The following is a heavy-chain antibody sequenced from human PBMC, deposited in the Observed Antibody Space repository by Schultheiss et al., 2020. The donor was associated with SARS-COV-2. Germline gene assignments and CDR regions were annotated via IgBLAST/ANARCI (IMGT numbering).Heavy chain of an antibody. J-gene: IGHJ4*02. CDR2: IYYSGST. V-gene: IGHV4-34*01. Sequence: SETLSLTCAVYGGSFSGYYWSWIRQPPGKGLEWIGSIYYSGSTYYNPSLKSRVTISVDTSKNQFSLKLSSVTAADTAVYYCAGTQHSSGYGNWGQGTLVTVSS. D-gene: IGHD3-22*01. CDR1: GGSFSGYY. CDR3: AGTQHSSGYGN.